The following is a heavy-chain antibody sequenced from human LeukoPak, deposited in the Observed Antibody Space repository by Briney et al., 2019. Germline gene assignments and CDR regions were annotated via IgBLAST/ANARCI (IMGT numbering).Heavy chain of an antibody. D-gene: IGHD3-10*01. Sequence: ASVKVSCKVSGYTLTELSMHWVRQAPGKGLEWMGGFDPEDGETIYAQKFQGRVTMTEDTSTDTAYMELSSLRSEDTAVYYCAKGLWFGESYYFDYWGQGTLVTVSS. CDR1: GYTLTELS. CDR2: FDPEDGET. CDR3: AKGLWFGESYYFDY. V-gene: IGHV1-24*01. J-gene: IGHJ4*02.